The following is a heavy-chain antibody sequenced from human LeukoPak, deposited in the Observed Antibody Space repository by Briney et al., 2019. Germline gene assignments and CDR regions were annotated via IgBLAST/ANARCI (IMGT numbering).Heavy chain of an antibody. CDR1: GFTVSSYS. V-gene: IGHV3-21*01. J-gene: IGHJ4*02. D-gene: IGHD4-23*01. CDR3: ARDRPPPRNFDY. CDR2: ISSSSSYI. Sequence: GGSLRLSCAASGFTVSSYSMNWVRQAPGKGLEWVSSISSSSSYIYYADSVKGRFTISRDNAKNSLYLQMNSLRAEDTAVYYCARDRPPPRNFDYWGQGTLVTVSS.